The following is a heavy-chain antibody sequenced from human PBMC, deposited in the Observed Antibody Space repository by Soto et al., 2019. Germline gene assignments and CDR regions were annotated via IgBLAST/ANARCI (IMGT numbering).Heavy chain of an antibody. CDR2: INHSGAT. Sequence: QVHLQQWGAGLLKPSETLSLTCAVYDGSFSDFYWSWIRQPPGKGLEWIGEINHSGATNYNPSLKSRVTISVDTSQNQFSLKVNSVTAADPAVFYCARGRPGVRGIRFDSWGQGTLVTVSS. CDR3: ARGRPGVRGIRFDS. V-gene: IGHV4-34*01. J-gene: IGHJ4*02. CDR1: DGSFSDFY. D-gene: IGHD3-10*01.